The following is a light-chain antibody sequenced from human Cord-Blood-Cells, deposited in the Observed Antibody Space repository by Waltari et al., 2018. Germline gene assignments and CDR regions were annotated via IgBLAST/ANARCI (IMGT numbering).Light chain of an antibody. CDR2: EVG. CDR3: SSYTSSSTYV. Sequence: QSALTQPASVSGSPGQSITISCTGTSSDVGGYNYVSWYQQHPGKAPKLMIYEVGNVRSVVSNRFSGSTSGNTASLTISGLQAEEEADYDCSSYTSSSTYVFGTGTKVTVL. CDR1: SSDVGGYNY. J-gene: IGLJ1*01. V-gene: IGLV2-14*01.